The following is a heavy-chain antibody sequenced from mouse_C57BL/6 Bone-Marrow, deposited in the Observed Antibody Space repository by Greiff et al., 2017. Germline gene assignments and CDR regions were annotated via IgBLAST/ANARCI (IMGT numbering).Heavy chain of an antibody. J-gene: IGHJ3*01. Sequence: VQLQQSGPGLVAPSQSLSITCTVSGFSLTSYGVDWVRQSPGKGLEWLGVIWGVGSTNYNSALKSRLSISKDNSKSQVFLKMNSLQTDDTAMYYCASDRDYGGGFAYWGQGTLVTVSA. V-gene: IGHV2-6*01. D-gene: IGHD1-1*01. CDR3: ASDRDYGGGFAY. CDR1: GFSLTSYG. CDR2: IWGVGST.